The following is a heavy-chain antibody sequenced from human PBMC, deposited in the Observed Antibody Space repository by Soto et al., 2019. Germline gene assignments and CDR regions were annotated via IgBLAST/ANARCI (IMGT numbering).Heavy chain of an antibody. CDR3: AKDPLRRYSYGYVSGYFDY. D-gene: IGHD5-18*01. Sequence: QVQLVESGGGVVQPGRSLRLSCAASGFTFSSYGMHWVRQAPGKGLEWVAVISYDGSNKYYADSVKGRFTISRDNSKNTLYQQMNSLRAEDTAVYYCAKDPLRRYSYGYVSGYFDYWGQGTLLTVSS. CDR1: GFTFSSYG. J-gene: IGHJ4*02. V-gene: IGHV3-30*18. CDR2: ISYDGSNK.